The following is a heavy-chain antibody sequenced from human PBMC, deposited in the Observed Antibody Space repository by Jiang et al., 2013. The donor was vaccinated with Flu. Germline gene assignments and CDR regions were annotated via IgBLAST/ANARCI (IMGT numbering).Heavy chain of an antibody. J-gene: IGHJ4*02. Sequence: SGAEVKKPGASVRVSCKASGYTFPNYALHWVRQAPGQGLEWMGWINAANGDTKYSQNFQGRVTITRDTSASTAYMELSSLRSEDTAVYYCARGGGQGYSYGLTLDYWGQGTLVIVSS. CDR3: ARGGGQGYSYGLTLDY. CDR2: INAANGDT. D-gene: IGHD5-18*01. V-gene: IGHV1-3*01. CDR1: GYTFPNYA.